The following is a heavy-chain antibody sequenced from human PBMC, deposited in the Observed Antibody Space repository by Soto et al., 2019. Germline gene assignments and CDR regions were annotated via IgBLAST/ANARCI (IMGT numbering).Heavy chain of an antibody. CDR3: ARHWDRLHDNNWFDP. J-gene: IGHJ5*02. CDR2: IYYSGST. CDR1: GGSISSYY. Sequence: SETLSLTCTVSGGSISSYYWSWIRQPPGKGLEWIGYIYYSGSTNYNPSLKSRVTISVDTSKNQFSLKLSSVTAADTAVYYCARHWDRLHDNNWFDPWGQGALVTVSS. V-gene: IGHV4-59*08. D-gene: IGHD3-22*01.